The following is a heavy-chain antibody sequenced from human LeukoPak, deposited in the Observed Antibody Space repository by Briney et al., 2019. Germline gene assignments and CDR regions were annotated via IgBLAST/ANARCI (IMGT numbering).Heavy chain of an antibody. D-gene: IGHD3-16*02. J-gene: IGHJ4*02. Sequence: ASVKVSCKASGYTFTGYYMHWVRQAPGQGLEWMGWINPNSGGTNYAQKYQGRVTMTRDTSISTAYMELSRLRSDDTAVYYCARGSPRMITFGGVIVTLPFDYWGQGTLVTVSS. CDR2: INPNSGGT. CDR1: GYTFTGYY. V-gene: IGHV1-2*02. CDR3: ARGSPRMITFGGVIVTLPFDY.